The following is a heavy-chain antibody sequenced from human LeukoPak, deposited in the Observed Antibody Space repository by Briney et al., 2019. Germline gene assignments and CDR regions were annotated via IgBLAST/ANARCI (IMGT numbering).Heavy chain of an antibody. CDR3: ARDRAGIAVAGTNPFDY. D-gene: IGHD6-19*01. V-gene: IGHV3-7*01. J-gene: IGHJ4*02. Sequence: GGSLRLSCAASGFTFSSYAMSWVRQAPGKGLEWVANIKQDGSEKYYVDSVKGRFTISRDNAKNSLYLQMNSLRAEDTAVYYCARDRAGIAVAGTNPFDYWGQGTLVTVSS. CDR1: GFTFSSYA. CDR2: IKQDGSEK.